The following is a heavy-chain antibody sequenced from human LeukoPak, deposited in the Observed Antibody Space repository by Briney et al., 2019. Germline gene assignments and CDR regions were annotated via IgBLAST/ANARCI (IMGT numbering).Heavy chain of an antibody. CDR2: IYTSGST. J-gene: IGHJ4*02. D-gene: IGHD3-22*01. Sequence: SETLSLTCTVSGGSISSYDWSWIRQPAGKGLEWIGRIYTSGSTNYNPSLKSRVTMSVDTSKNQFSLKLSSVTAADTAVYYCARGIVDYYDSSGYYDYWGQGTLVTVSS. CDR1: GGSISSYD. V-gene: IGHV4-4*07. CDR3: ARGIVDYYDSSGYYDY.